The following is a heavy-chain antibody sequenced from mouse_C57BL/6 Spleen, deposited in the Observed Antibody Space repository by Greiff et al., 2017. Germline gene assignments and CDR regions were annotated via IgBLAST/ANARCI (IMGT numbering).Heavy chain of an antibody. V-gene: IGHV1-78*01. J-gene: IGHJ4*01. D-gene: IGHD1-1*01. CDR3: ARYGAWAMDY. Sequence: PEQGLEWIGYIYPRDGSTKYNEKFKGKATLTADKSSSTAYMQLNSLTSEDSAVYFCARYGAWAMDYWGQGTSVTVSS. CDR2: IYPRDGST.